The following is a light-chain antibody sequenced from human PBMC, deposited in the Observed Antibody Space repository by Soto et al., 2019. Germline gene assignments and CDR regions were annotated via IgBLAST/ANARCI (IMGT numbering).Light chain of an antibody. Sequence: QSVLTQPPSVSGAPGKRVTISCTGSSSNIGTDYDVHWDQQLPGTATKLLIYGNSNRPSGVPDRFSGSKSGTSASLAITGLQAEDDADYYCQSYDSSLSGCVFGTGPKLTVL. CDR1: SSNIGTDYD. J-gene: IGLJ1*01. CDR3: QSYDSSLSGCV. CDR2: GNS. V-gene: IGLV1-40*01.